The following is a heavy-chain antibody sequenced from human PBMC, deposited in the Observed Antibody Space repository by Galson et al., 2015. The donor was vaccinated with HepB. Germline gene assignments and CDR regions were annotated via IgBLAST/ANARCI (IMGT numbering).Heavy chain of an antibody. CDR3: ARPLNGGNSIVAFDV. D-gene: IGHD4-23*01. Sequence: SLRLSCAASGFTFSSYWMSWVRQAPGKGLEWVANIKQDGTEKHYVDSVKGRFTISRDNTKNSLYVQMNSLRAEDTAVYYCARPLNGGNSIVAFDVWGQGTMVTISS. CDR1: GFTFSSYW. V-gene: IGHV3-7*01. J-gene: IGHJ3*01. CDR2: IKQDGTEK.